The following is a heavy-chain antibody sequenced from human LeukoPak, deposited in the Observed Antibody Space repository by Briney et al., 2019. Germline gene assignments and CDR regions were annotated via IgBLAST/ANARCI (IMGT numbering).Heavy chain of an antibody. Sequence: GGSLRLSCAASGFTFSDYYMSWIRQAPGKGLEWVSYISSSSSYTNYADSVKGRFTISRDNAKNSLYLQMNSLRAEDTAVYYCARVGNSRGNYDILTGYYPFDYWGQGTLVTVSS. D-gene: IGHD3-9*01. J-gene: IGHJ4*02. CDR2: ISSSSSYT. CDR3: ARVGNSRGNYDILTGYYPFDY. V-gene: IGHV3-11*06. CDR1: GFTFSDYY.